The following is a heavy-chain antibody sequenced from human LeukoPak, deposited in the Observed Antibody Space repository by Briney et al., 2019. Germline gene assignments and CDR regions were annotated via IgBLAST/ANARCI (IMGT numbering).Heavy chain of an antibody. Sequence: GASVKVSCKASGYTFTSYGISWVRQAPGQGLEWMGWVSAYNGNTNYAQKLQGRVTMTTDTSTSTAYMELRSLRSDDTAVYYCARDESITIFGVVDYGMDVWGQGTTVTVSS. CDR3: ARDESITIFGVVDYGMDV. CDR2: VSAYNGNT. D-gene: IGHD3-3*01. V-gene: IGHV1-18*01. J-gene: IGHJ6*02. CDR1: GYTFTSYG.